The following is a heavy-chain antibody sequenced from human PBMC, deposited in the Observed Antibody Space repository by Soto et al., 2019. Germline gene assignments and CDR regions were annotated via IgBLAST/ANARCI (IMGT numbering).Heavy chain of an antibody. V-gene: IGHV3-30*18. CDR1: GFTFSLYG. CDR2: ISHDGSTK. D-gene: IGHD6-19*01. J-gene: IGHJ5*02. Sequence: QVQRMESGGGVVQPGRSLRLSCAASGFTFSLYGIHWVRQAPGKGLEWLAVISHDGSTKYYADSVKGRFTVSRDNSKNSVYLQMNSLRVEDTAIYYCAKDFSSGSSRYDRYDPWGLGTSVIVS. CDR3: AKDFSSGSSRYDRYDP.